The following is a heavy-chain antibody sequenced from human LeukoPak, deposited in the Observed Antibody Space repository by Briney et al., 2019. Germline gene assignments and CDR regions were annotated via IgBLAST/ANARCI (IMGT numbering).Heavy chain of an antibody. J-gene: IGHJ4*02. CDR2: TRNKANSHTT. CDR1: GFTFSDHY. Sequence: PGGSLRLSCAASGFTFSDHYMDWVSQAPGKGLEWVGRTRNKANSHTTEYAASVKGRFTISRDDSKNSLYLQMNSLKTEDTAVYYCARVFPNTGYKTPDYWGQGTLVTVSS. D-gene: IGHD3-9*01. V-gene: IGHV3-72*01. CDR3: ARVFPNTGYKTPDY.